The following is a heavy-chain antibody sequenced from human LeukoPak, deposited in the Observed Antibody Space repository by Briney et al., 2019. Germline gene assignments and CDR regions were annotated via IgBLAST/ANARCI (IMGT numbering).Heavy chain of an antibody. J-gene: IGHJ4*02. CDR2: ISNNGLST. CDR1: GFTFSNYA. Sequence: GGSLRLSCAASGFTFSNYAMHWVRQAPGKGLEYVSSISNNGLSTYYANSVKGRFTISRDNSKNTLYLQMCSLRAEDTAVYYFARAQIVRSQRRYVDYWGQGTLVTVSS. D-gene: IGHD1-26*01. V-gene: IGHV3-64*01. CDR3: ARAQIVRSQRRYVDY.